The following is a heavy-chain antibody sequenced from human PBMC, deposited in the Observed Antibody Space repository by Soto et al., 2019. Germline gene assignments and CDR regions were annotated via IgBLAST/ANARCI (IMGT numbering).Heavy chain of an antibody. V-gene: IGHV3-30-3*01. D-gene: IGHD1-26*01. CDR1: GFTFSSYA. CDR3: ARDYSGSYLSYYGMDV. J-gene: IGHJ6*01. Sequence: QVQLVESGGGVVQPGRSLRLSCAASGFTFSSYAMHWVRQAPGKGLEWVAVISYDGSNKYNADSVKGRFTISRDNSKNTLYLEMNSLRAEDTAVYYCARDYSGSYLSYYGMDVW. CDR2: ISYDGSNK.